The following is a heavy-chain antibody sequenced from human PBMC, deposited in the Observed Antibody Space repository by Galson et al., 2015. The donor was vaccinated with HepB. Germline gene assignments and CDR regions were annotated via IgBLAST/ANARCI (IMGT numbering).Heavy chain of an antibody. V-gene: IGHV1-18*01. CDR2: ISAYNGNT. Sequence: SVKVSCKASGYTFTSYGISWVRQAPGQGLEWMGWISAYNGNTNYAQKLQGRVTMTTDTSTSTAYMELRSLRSDDTAVYYCAREGGPYCRGGSCYWNWFDPPGQGTLVTVSA. D-gene: IGHD2-15*01. J-gene: IGHJ5*02. CDR3: AREGGPYCRGGSCYWNWFDP. CDR1: GYTFTSYG.